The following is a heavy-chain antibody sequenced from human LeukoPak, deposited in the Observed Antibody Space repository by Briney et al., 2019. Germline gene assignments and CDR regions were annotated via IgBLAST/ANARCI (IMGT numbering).Heavy chain of an antibody. D-gene: IGHD6-13*01. Sequence: SETLSLTCAVSGYSISSGYYWGWFRQPPGKGLKWIGGIHHRGNTYYNPSLKSRVTISVDTSKNQFSLKLTSVTAADTAVYYCARQGGSNSPYYYYYMDVWGKGTTVTVSS. CDR3: ARQGGSNSPYYYYYMDV. J-gene: IGHJ6*03. V-gene: IGHV4-38-2*01. CDR2: IHHRGNT. CDR1: GYSISSGYY.